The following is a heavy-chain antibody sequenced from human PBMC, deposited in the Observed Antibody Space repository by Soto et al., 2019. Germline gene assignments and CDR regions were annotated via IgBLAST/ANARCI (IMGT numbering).Heavy chain of an antibody. V-gene: IGHV1-69*13. Sequence: ASVKVSCKASGGTFSSYAISWVRQAPGQGLEWMGGIIPIFGTANYAQKFQGRVTITADESTSTAYMELSSLRSEDTAVYYCARADFFGVLIIPQPVDYWGQGTLVTVSS. J-gene: IGHJ4*02. D-gene: IGHD3-3*01. CDR1: GGTFSSYA. CDR2: IIPIFGTA. CDR3: ARADFFGVLIIPQPVDY.